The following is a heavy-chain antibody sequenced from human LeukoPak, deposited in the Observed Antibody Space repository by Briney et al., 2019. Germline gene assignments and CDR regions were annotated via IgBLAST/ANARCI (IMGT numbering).Heavy chain of an antibody. CDR2: IRYDGSNK. D-gene: IGHD6-19*01. J-gene: IGHJ5*02. Sequence: GRSLRLSCAASGFTFSSYGMHWVRQAPGKGLEWVAFIRYDGSNKYYADSVKGRFTISRDNSKNTLYLQMNSLRAEDTAVYYCAKFISDSGWSTWGQGTLVTVSS. CDR3: AKFISDSGWST. CDR1: GFTFSSYG. V-gene: IGHV3-30*02.